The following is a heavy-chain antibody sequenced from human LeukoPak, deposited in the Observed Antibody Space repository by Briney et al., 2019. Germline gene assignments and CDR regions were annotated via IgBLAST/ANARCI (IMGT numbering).Heavy chain of an antibody. D-gene: IGHD3-3*01. CDR2: IYSCGST. V-gene: IGHV3-53*01. CDR3: GRDARKVGSGLDL. Sequence: GGSLRLSCAVSGVPVSSYYMTWVRQPPGNGLEWVSIIYSCGSTYYTDSVQSRVTIAIDGSRNSVFLHLHSLRHEDTAVYYCGRDARKVGSGLDLWGLGPLVTVSS. CDR1: GVPVSSYY. J-gene: IGHJ1*01.